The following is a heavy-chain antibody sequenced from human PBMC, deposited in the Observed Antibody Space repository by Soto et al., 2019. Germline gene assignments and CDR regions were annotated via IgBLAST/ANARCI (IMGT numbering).Heavy chain of an antibody. CDR2: IYHSGST. V-gene: IGHV4-30-2*01. CDR3: ARDGIDSSGYYSDY. CDR1: GGSISSGGYS. D-gene: IGHD3-22*01. Sequence: QLQLQESGSGLVKPSQTLSLTCAVSGGSISSGGYSWSWIRQPPGKGLEWIGYIYHSGSTYYNPSLKSRVTISVDRSKNQFSLKLSSVTAADTAVHYCARDGIDSSGYYSDYWGQGTLVTVSS. J-gene: IGHJ4*02.